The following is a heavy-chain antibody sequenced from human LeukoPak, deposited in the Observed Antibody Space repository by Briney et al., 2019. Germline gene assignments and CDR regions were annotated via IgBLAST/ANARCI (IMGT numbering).Heavy chain of an antibody. CDR1: GYSISSGYY. CDR3: ARPYSGRFDY. V-gene: IGHV4-38-2*01. Sequence: SETLSLTCAVSGYSISSGYYWGWIRQPPGKGLEWIGSIYHSGSTYYNPSLKSRVTISVDTSKNQFPLKLSSVTAADTAVYYCARPYSGRFDYWGQGTLVTVSS. CDR2: IYHSGST. D-gene: IGHD1-26*01. J-gene: IGHJ4*02.